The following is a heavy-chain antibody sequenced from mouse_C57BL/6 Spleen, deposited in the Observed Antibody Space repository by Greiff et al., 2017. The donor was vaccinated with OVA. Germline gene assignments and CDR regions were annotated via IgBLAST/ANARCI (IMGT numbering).Heavy chain of an antibody. J-gene: IGHJ1*03. CDR3: TTRDGYYDNWYFDV. D-gene: IGHD2-3*01. CDR2: IDPEDGDT. Sequence: EVKLMESGAELVRPGASVKLSCTASGFNIKDYYMHWVKQRPEQGLEWIGRIDPEDGDTEYAPKFQGKATMTADTSSNTAYLQLSSLTSEDTAVYYCTTRDGYYDNWYFDVWGTGTTVTVSS. CDR1: GFNIKDYY. V-gene: IGHV14-1*01.